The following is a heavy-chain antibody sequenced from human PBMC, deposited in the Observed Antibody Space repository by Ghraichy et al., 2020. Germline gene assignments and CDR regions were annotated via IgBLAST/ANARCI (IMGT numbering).Heavy chain of an antibody. CDR2: ISYDGSTE. CDR3: AKVLVGIQLWKNPLDI. D-gene: IGHD5-18*01. V-gene: IGHV3-30*18. CDR1: GFTFGTYA. J-gene: IGHJ3*02. Sequence: LRLSCAASGFTFGTYAMHWVRQAPGKGPEWVAVISYDGSTEDYADSVKGRFTISRDKSKNTLYLQMSSLRVEDTAVYYCAKVLVGIQLWKNPLDIWGQGTMVTVSS.